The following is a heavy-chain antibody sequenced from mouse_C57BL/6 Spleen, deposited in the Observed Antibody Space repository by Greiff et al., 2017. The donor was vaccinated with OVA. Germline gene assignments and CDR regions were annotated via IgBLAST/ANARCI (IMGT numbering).Heavy chain of an antibody. CDR3: ARTHYYGSSLWYFDV. D-gene: IGHD1-1*01. J-gene: IGHJ1*03. CDR1: GFTFSDYG. CDR2: ISSVSSTI. Sequence: EVMLVESGGGLVKPGGSLKLSCAASGFTFSDYGMHWVRQAPEKGLEWVAYISSVSSTIYYADTVKGRFTISRENAKNTLFLQMTSLRSEDTAMYYCARTHYYGSSLWYFDVWGTGTTVTVSS. V-gene: IGHV5-17*01.